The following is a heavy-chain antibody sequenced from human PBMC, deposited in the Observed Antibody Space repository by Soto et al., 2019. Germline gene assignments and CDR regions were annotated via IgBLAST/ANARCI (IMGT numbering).Heavy chain of an antibody. CDR3: ATGPGYCSSTSCYRAFDY. CDR2: IIPEDGET. D-gene: IGHD2-2*01. V-gene: IGHV1-24*01. J-gene: IGHJ4*02. Sequence: ASVKVSCKASWYTFSSYSINWVRQAPGQGLEWMGRIIPEDGETIDAKKFQGRVTMTEDTSPDTAYMELSRLRSEDTAVYYCATGPGYCSSTSCYRAFDYWGQGTLVTVSS. CDR1: WYTFSSYS.